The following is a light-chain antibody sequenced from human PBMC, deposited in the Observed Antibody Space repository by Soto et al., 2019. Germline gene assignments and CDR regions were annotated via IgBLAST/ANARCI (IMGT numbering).Light chain of an antibody. V-gene: IGLV1-51*01. CDR1: NSNIGKNY. J-gene: IGLJ7*01. CDR3: GTWDDSLTAAV. CDR2: DDH. Sequence: QSALTQPPSVSAAPGQKVTISCSGSNSNIGKNYVSWYQHLPGTAPKLLIYDDHERPSGIPDRFSGSKSGTSATLGITGLQTGDEADYYCGTWDDSLTAAVFGGGTQLTVL.